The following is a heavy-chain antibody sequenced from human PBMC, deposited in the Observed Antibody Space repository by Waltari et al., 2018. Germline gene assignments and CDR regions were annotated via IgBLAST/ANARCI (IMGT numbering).Heavy chain of an antibody. Sequence: QVTLKESGPALVKPTQTLTLTCTFSGFSLSTSGMGVGWIRQPSRKTLEWLAHIYWDDDKRYSTYLKSRYTIYKDTSKNRVVLTMTNMDPVDTATYYCARKVGDRFDVWGPGVLVTVSS. CDR1: GFSLSTSGMG. CDR2: IYWDDDK. CDR3: ARKVGDRFDV. J-gene: IGHJ5*02. V-gene: IGHV2-5*02.